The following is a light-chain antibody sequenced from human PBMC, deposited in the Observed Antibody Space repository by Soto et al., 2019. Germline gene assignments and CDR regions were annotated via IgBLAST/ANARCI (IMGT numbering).Light chain of an antibody. CDR3: QQYGSSPRT. V-gene: IGKV3-20*01. CDR1: EAFSGXY. Sequence: ATEAFSGXYLXXYXXKXGXXXRXXXYGATSRATGIPDRFSGSGSGTDFTLTISRLEPEDFAVYYCQQYGSSPRTFGQGTKVDIK. J-gene: IGKJ1*01. CDR2: GAT.